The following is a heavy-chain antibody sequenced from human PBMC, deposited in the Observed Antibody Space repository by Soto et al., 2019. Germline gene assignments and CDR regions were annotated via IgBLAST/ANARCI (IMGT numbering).Heavy chain of an antibody. D-gene: IGHD3-22*01. J-gene: IGHJ4*02. CDR1: GFTFSSYG. Sequence: QVQLVESGGGVVQPGRSLRLSCAASGFTFSSYGMHWVRQAPGKGLEWVAVIWYDGSNKYYADSVKGRFTISRDNSKNTLYLQMNSLRAEDTAVYYCARDGAYDSSAYYYLLGYFDYWGQGTLVTVSS. CDR2: IWYDGSNK. CDR3: ARDGAYDSSAYYYLLGYFDY. V-gene: IGHV3-33*01.